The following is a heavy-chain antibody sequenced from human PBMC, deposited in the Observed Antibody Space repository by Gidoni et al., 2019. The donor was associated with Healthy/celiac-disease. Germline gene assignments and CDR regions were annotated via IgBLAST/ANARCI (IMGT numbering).Heavy chain of an antibody. CDR3: TSWGEASSIAARPLSMVGMDV. CDR1: GFTFGDYA. V-gene: IGHV3-49*05. CDR2: IRSKAYGGTT. J-gene: IGHJ6*02. D-gene: IGHD6-6*01. Sequence: EVQLVESGGGLVKPGRSLRLSCTASGFTFGDYAMSWFSQAPGKGLEWVGFIRSKAYGGTTEYAASVKGRFTISRDDSKSIAYLQMNSLKTEDTAVYYCTSWGEASSIAARPLSMVGMDVWGQGTTVTVSS.